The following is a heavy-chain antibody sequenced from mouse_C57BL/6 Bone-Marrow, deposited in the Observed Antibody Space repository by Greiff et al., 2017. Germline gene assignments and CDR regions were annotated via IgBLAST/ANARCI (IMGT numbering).Heavy chain of an antibody. CDR1: GYTFTSYW. D-gene: IGHD2-4*01. CDR2: IDPSDSYT. V-gene: IGHV1-59*01. Sequence: QVQLQQPGAELVRPGTSVKLSCKASGYTFTSYWMHWVKQRPGQGLEWIGVIDPSDSYTNYNQKFKGKDTLTVDTSSSTAYMQLSSLTSEDSAVYYCARYYDYDDDGDYWGQGTTRTVSS. CDR3: ARYYDYDDDGDY. J-gene: IGHJ2*01.